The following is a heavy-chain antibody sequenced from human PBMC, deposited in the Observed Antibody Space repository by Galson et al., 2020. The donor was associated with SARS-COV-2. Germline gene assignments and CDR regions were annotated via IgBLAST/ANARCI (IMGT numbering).Heavy chain of an antibody. D-gene: IGHD3-10*01. CDR2: IYSGGSA. CDR1: GFTVSRNY. CDR3: ARGFGPGNMVGLYYFDY. Sequence: GGSLRLSCGASGFTVSRNYIYWIRQSSRKGLEWVSAIYSGGSASYADSVRGRFIVSRDTSRNTVYLQMNSLTAADTAIYYCARGFGPGNMVGLYYFDYWGQGVVVTVSS. V-gene: IGHV3-53*01. J-gene: IGHJ4*02.